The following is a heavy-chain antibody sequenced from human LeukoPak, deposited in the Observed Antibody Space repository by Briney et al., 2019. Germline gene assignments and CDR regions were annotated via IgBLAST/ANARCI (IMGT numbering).Heavy chain of an antibody. V-gene: IGHV1-46*01. CDR2: IIPSGGST. Sequence: GASVKVSCKASGYTFTRYYMQWVRQAPGQGLEWMGMIIPSGGSTTCAQNFQDRVTLTRDTSINTAYMELSWLRSDDTAVYYCARSPLWYYFDYWGQGTLVTVSS. J-gene: IGHJ4*02. CDR1: GYTFTRYY. D-gene: IGHD2-21*01. CDR3: ARSPLWYYFDY.